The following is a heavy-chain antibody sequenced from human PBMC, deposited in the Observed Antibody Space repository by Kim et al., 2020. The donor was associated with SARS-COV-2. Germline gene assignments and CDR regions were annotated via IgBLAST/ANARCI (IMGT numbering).Heavy chain of an antibody. J-gene: IGHJ4*02. Sequence: SETLSLTCTVSGGSISSYYWSWIRQPPGKGLEWIGYICYSGSTNYNPSLKSRVTISVDTSKNQFSLKLNSVTAADTAVYYCARVPYGSGRIDYWGQGTLVTVSS. D-gene: IGHD3-10*01. CDR3: ARVPYGSGRIDY. CDR1: GGSISSYY. V-gene: IGHV4-59*13. CDR2: ICYSGST.